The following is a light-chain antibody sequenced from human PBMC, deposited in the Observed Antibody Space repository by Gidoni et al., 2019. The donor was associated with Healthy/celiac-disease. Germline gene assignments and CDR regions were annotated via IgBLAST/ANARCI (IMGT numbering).Light chain of an antibody. CDR3: QQRSNWPPFT. V-gene: IGKV3-11*01. CDR1: PSVSSY. J-gene: IGKJ3*01. Sequence: EIVLTHSPATLSLSPGDRATLSCRASPSVSSYLAWYQQKPGQAPRLLIYDASNRATGIPARFSGSGSGTDFTLTISSLEPEDFAVYYCQQRSNWPPFTFGPXTKVDIK. CDR2: DAS.